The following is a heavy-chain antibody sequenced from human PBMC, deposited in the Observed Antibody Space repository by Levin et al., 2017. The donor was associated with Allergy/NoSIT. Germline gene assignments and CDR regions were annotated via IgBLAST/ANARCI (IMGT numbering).Heavy chain of an antibody. V-gene: IGHV3-23*01. CDR3: AKDRSRDGHNGAYDY. Sequence: PGGSLRLSCAASGFTFSSYAMSWVRQAPGKGLEWVSGISGSGGSTYYADSVKGRFTISRDNSKKTLYLQMNSLRAEDTAVYYCAKDRSRDGHNGAYDYWGQGTLVTVSS. J-gene: IGHJ4*02. CDR2: ISGSGGST. CDR1: GFTFSSYA. D-gene: IGHD5-24*01.